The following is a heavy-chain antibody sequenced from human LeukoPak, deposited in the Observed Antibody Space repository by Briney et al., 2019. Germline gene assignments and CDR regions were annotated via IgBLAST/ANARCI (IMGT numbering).Heavy chain of an antibody. CDR2: INSDGTYT. CDR1: GFTFSSYW. V-gene: IGHV3-74*01. CDR3: AGGNYYDMDV. J-gene: IGHJ6*04. Sequence: GGSLRLSCAASGFTFSSYWMHWVRQAPGKGLVWVSRINSDGTYTTYADSVKGRFTISRDNAKNTLYLQMNSLRAEDTAVYYCAGGNYYDMDVWGKGTTVTVSS.